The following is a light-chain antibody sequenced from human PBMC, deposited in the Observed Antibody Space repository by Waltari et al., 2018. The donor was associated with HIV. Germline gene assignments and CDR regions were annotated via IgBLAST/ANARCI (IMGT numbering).Light chain of an antibody. J-gene: IGKJ3*01. Sequence: EIVLTQSPATLSLSPGERATLSCTASQSVYKYLAWYQQKPGQSPRLLIFDASNRASGIPARFSGSGSGTDFSLTISSLEPEDFAIYYCQQRYNWREFTFGPGTKLEIK. CDR2: DAS. CDR1: QSVYKY. CDR3: QQRYNWREFT. V-gene: IGKV3-11*01.